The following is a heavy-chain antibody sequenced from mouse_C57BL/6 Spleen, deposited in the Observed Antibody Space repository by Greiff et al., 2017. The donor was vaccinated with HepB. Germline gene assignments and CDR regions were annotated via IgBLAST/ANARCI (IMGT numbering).Heavy chain of an antibody. Sequence: VQLQQPGAELVRPGSSVKLSCKASGYTFTSYWMHWVKQRPIQGLEWIGNIDPSDSETHYNQKFKDKATLTVDKSSSTAHMQLSSLTSEDSAVYYCARPLITTVSNWYFDVWGTGTTVTVSS. CDR1: GYTFTSYW. J-gene: IGHJ1*03. CDR2: IDPSDSET. V-gene: IGHV1-52*01. D-gene: IGHD1-1*01. CDR3: ARPLITTVSNWYFDV.